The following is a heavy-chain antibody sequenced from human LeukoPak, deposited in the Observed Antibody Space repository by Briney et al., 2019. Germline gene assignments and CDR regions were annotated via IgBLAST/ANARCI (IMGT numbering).Heavy chain of an antibody. J-gene: IGHJ3*02. D-gene: IGHD1-26*01. CDR3: ARKGGDLGAPDAFDI. CDR1: GGSFSGYY. Sequence: PSETLSLTCAVYGGSFSGYYWSWIRQPPGKGLEWIGEINHSGSTNYNPSLKGRVTISVDTSKNQFSLKLSSVTAADTAVYYCARKGGDLGAPDAFDIWGQGTMVTVSS. CDR2: INHSGST. V-gene: IGHV4-34*01.